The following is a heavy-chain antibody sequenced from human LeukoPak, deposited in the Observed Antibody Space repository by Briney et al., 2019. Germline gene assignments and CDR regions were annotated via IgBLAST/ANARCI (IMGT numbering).Heavy chain of an antibody. CDR3: ARDQLSGYKDFQH. D-gene: IGHD1-14*01. CDR2: INPNSGGT. J-gene: IGHJ1*01. V-gene: IGHV1-2*02. CDR1: GYTFTGYY. Sequence: ASVKVSCKASGYTFTGYYMHWVRQAPGQGLEWMGWINPNSGGTNYAQKFQGRVTMTRDTSISTAYMELSRLISDDTAVYYCARDQLSGYKDFQHWGQGTLVTVSS.